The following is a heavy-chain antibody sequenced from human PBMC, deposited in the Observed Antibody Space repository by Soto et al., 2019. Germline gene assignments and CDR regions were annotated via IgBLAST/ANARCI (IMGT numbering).Heavy chain of an antibody. V-gene: IGHV1-46*01. CDR1: GYIFTNHY. CDR2: INPSGGST. D-gene: IGHD3-22*01. Sequence: QVQLVQSGAEVKKPGASVKVSCKASGYIFTNHYIHWVRQAPGQGLEWMGIINPSGGSTNYLQKFQGRITMTRDTSTSTVYMELSRLRSEDTAVYFCARADYDDSSGFYYDCWGQGSLVTVSS. CDR3: ARADYDDSSGFYYDC. J-gene: IGHJ4*02.